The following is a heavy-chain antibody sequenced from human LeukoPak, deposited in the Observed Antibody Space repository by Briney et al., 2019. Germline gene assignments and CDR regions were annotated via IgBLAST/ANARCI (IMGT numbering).Heavy chain of an antibody. CDR3: ARDRGYNY. V-gene: IGHV3-48*04. J-gene: IGHJ4*02. CDR1: GFSFSSYA. D-gene: IGHD5-18*01. Sequence: GGSLRLSCEASGFSFSSYAMNWVRQAPGKGLEWISYISVSDATTYYADSVKGRFTISRDNAKNSLYLQMNSLRAEDTAVYYCARDRGYNYWGQGTLVTVSS. CDR2: ISVSDATT.